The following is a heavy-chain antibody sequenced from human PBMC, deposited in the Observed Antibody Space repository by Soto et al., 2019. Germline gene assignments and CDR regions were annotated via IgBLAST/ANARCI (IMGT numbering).Heavy chain of an antibody. CDR1: GFTFSNAW. CDR3: TTDSRSYYYYGMDV. J-gene: IGHJ6*02. Sequence: GGSLRLSCAASGFTFSNAWMNWVRQAPGKGLEWVGRIKSKTDGGTTDYAAPVKGRFTISRDDSKNTLYLQMNSLKTEDTAVYYCTTDSRSYYYYGMDVWGQGTTVTVSS. V-gene: IGHV3-15*07. CDR2: IKSKTDGGTT.